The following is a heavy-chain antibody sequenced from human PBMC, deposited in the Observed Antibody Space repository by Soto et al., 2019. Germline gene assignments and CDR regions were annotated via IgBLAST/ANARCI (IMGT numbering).Heavy chain of an antibody. V-gene: IGHV1-18*01. Sequence: ASVKVSCKASGYTFTSYGISWVRQAPGQGLEWMGWISAYNGNTNYAQKLQGRVTMTTDTSTSTAYMELRSLRSDDTAVYYCARCGCSSTSCYYYYYYMDVWGKGTTVTVSS. CDR1: GYTFTSYG. J-gene: IGHJ6*03. CDR2: ISAYNGNT. D-gene: IGHD2-2*01. CDR3: ARCGCSSTSCYYYYYYMDV.